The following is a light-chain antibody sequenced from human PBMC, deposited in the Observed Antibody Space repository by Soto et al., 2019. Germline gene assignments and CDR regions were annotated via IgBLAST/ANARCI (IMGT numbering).Light chain of an antibody. CDR2: DAS. CDR1: QSISSW. CDR3: QLYNSYPT. Sequence: DIQMTQSPSTLSASVGDRVTITCRASQSISSWLAWYQQKPGKAPKLLIYDASSLESGVPSRFSGSGSGTEFTLTISSLQPDDFANYYCQLYNSYPTFGQGTKVEIK. V-gene: IGKV1-5*01. J-gene: IGKJ1*01.